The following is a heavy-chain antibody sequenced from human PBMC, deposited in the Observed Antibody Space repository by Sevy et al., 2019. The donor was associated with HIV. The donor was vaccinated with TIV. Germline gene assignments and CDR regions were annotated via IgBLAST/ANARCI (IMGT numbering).Heavy chain of an antibody. CDR2: ISGSGSST. CDR1: GFTFRIYA. V-gene: IGHV3-23*01. D-gene: IGHD3-22*01. J-gene: IGHJ4*02. CDR3: AKEGGSHYDTSGSFDD. Sequence: GGSLRLSCTTSGFTFRIYAMSWVHQAPGKGLEWVSAISGSGSSTYYADSVKGRFTISRDNSKKTLYLQMNSLRAEDTAVFYCAKEGGSHYDTSGSFDDWGQGTRVTVSS.